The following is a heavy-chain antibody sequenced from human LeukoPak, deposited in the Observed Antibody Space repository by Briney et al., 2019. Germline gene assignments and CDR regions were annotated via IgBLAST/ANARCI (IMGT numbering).Heavy chain of an antibody. V-gene: IGHV3-23*01. D-gene: IGHD3-10*01. CDR3: ATPHTGPGGGTNYPPHY. CDR1: GFTFSSYA. CDR2: ISGYGGST. J-gene: IGHJ4*02. Sequence: GGSLRLSCAASGFTFSSYAMNWVRQAPGKGLEWVSRISGYGGSTYYTDSVKGRFTISRDNSKNTLYLQMNSLRAEDTALYYCATPHTGPGGGTNYPPHYWGQGTLVTVSS.